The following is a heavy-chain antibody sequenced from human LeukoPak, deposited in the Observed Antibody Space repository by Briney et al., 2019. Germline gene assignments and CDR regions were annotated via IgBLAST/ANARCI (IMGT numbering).Heavy chain of an antibody. J-gene: IGHJ2*01. Sequence: PPETLSLTCTVSGGSISSYYWSWIRQSAGKGLEWIGRIYTSGSTNYSPSLKSRVTLSVDTSKNHFSLKLSSVTAADTALYYCARDYGGNPNYWYFDLWGRGTLVTVSS. CDR1: GGSISSYY. CDR3: ARDYGGNPNYWYFDL. D-gene: IGHD4-23*01. V-gene: IGHV4-4*07. CDR2: IYTSGST.